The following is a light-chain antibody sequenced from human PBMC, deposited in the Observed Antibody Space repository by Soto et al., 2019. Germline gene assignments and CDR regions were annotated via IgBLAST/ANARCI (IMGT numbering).Light chain of an antibody. V-gene: IGKV3-11*01. Sequence: EIVLTQSPAILSLSPGERATLSCKASQSVGNFLAWYQQKPGQAPRLLIYDASNRATGIPARFSGSGSGTDFTLTISSLEPEDSAIYYCQQRSNWPPLTFGGGTKVEIK. J-gene: IGKJ4*01. CDR1: QSVGNF. CDR2: DAS. CDR3: QQRSNWPPLT.